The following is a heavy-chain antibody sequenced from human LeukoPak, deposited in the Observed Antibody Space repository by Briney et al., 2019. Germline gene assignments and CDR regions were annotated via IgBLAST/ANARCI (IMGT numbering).Heavy chain of an antibody. CDR1: GGSISSSSYY. D-gene: IGHD2-2*01. V-gene: IGHV4-39*02. J-gene: IGHJ3*02. CDR2: IYYGGST. Sequence: PSETLSLTCTVSGGSISSSSYYWGWIRQPPGKGLEWIGSIYYGGSTYYNPSLKSRVTISVDTSKNQFSLKLSSVTAADTAVYYCAKDLAVVVHNALDIWGQGTMVAVSS. CDR3: AKDLAVVVHNALDI.